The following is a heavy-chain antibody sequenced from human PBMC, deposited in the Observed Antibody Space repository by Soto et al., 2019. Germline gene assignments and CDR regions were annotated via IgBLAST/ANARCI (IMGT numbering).Heavy chain of an antibody. J-gene: IGHJ5*02. D-gene: IGHD6-19*01. CDR3: AKSGSSGWYGWFDP. CDR1: GFSLRTSGVG. V-gene: IGHV2-5*01. Sequence: SGPTLVNPTQTLTLTCIFSGFSLRTSGVGVGWIRQPPGKALEWLGFIYWNNDKRYSPSLKSRLTITKDTSKNQVVLTMTNMDPVDTATYYCAKSGSSGWYGWFDPWGQGTLVTVSS. CDR2: IYWNNDK.